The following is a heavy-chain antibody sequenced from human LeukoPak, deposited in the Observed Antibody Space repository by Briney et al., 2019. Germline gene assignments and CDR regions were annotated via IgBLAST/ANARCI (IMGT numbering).Heavy chain of an antibody. CDR1: GFTFRDAA. Sequence: GGSLRLSCAASGFTFRDAAMTWVRQAPGKGLEWVSALSGSGDSTYYADSVKGRFTISRDNSKNTLFLQMNSLRAEDTAVYYCAKSHASIWNVYDYWGQGTLVTVSS. D-gene: IGHD1-1*01. CDR3: AKSHASIWNVYDY. V-gene: IGHV3-23*01. J-gene: IGHJ4*02. CDR2: LSGSGDST.